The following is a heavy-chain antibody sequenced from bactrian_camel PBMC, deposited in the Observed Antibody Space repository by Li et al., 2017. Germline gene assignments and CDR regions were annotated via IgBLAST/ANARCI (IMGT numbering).Heavy chain of an antibody. V-gene: IGHV3S1*01. CDR2: TWPGGGNT. CDR3: ATQCRKVPYGLGTDFAY. D-gene: IGHD5*01. Sequence: HVQLVESGGGSVQAGGSLTLSCTVSEYTYNNDCMGWFRQAPGKGREGVAVTWPGGGNTYYADSVKGRFTISQDNAKNTLYLQMNSLQVDDTAMYYCATQCRKVPYGLGTDFAYWARGTQVTVS. CDR1: EYTYNNDC. J-gene: IGHJ6*01.